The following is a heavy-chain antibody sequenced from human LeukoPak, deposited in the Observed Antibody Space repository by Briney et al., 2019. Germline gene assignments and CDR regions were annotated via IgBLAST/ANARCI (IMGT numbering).Heavy chain of an antibody. CDR3: ARVGYCSSTSCYILRRPPNMDV. Sequence: GGSLRLSCAASGFTFSSYEMDWVRRAPGKGLEWVSYIGSSGGSRYYADSVKGRFTSSRDNAKNSLYLQMNSLRVEDTAVYYCARVGYCSSTSCYILRRPPNMDVWGKGTTVTVSS. D-gene: IGHD2-2*02. CDR2: IGSSGGSR. CDR1: GFTFSSYE. V-gene: IGHV3-48*03. J-gene: IGHJ6*03.